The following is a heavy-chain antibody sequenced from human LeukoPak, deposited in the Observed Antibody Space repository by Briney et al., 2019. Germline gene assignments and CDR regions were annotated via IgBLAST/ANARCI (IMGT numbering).Heavy chain of an antibody. CDR2: ISYDGSNK. Sequence: GGSLRLSCAASGFTFSSYGMHWVRQAPGNGLEWVAVISYDGSNKYYADSVKGRFTISRDNSKNTLYLQMNSLRAEDTAVYYCAIRRDAFEIWGQGTMVTVSS. CDR3: AIRRDAFEI. V-gene: IGHV3-30*19. J-gene: IGHJ3*02. CDR1: GFTFSSYG.